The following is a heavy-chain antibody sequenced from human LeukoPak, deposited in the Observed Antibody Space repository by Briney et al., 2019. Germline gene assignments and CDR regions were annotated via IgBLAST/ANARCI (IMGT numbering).Heavy chain of an antibody. Sequence: GGSLRLSCTASGFTFSKNAMAWVRQAPGKGLEWVSGIGSDDNKHYGDSVKGRFTIARDNSNNTLYLQMNSLRAEDTAVYYCAKGQSAGTRVFRWFDPWGQGTLVTVSS. CDR1: GFTFSKNA. V-gene: IGHV3-23*01. CDR3: AKGQSAGTRVFRWFDP. CDR2: IGSDDNK. D-gene: IGHD6-13*01. J-gene: IGHJ5*02.